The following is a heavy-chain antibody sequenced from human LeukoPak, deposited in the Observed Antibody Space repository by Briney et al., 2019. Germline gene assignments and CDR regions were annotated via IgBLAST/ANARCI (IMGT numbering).Heavy chain of an antibody. J-gene: IGHJ4*02. D-gene: IGHD3-16*01. CDR3: ARDPWGGATRDLDY. Sequence: ASVKVSCKASGYTFTSYDINWVRQATGQGLEWMGWMNPNSGNTGYAQKFQGRVTITRNTSISTAYMELSSLRSEDTAVYYCARDPWGGATRDLDYWGQGTLVTVSS. V-gene: IGHV1-8*03. CDR1: GYTFTSYD. CDR2: MNPNSGNT.